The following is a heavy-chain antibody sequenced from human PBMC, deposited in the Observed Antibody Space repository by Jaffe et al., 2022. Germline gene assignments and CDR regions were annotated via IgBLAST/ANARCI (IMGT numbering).Heavy chain of an antibody. J-gene: IGHJ3*02. Sequence: QVQLVQSGAEVKKPGASVKVSCKASGYTFTSYGISWVRQAPGQGLEWMGWISAYNGNTNYAQKLQGRVTMTTDTSTSTAYMELRSLRSDDTAVYYCARDQIIYHDFWSGYYPAFDIWGQGTMVTVSS. CDR1: GYTFTSYG. V-gene: IGHV1-18*01. D-gene: IGHD3-3*01. CDR2: ISAYNGNT. CDR3: ARDQIIYHDFWSGYYPAFDI.